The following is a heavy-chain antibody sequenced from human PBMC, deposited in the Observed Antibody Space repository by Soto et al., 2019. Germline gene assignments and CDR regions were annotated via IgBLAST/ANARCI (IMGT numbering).Heavy chain of an antibody. CDR2: IYYNGST. V-gene: IGHV4-31*03. J-gene: IGHJ5*02. CDR1: GDSISSAGYY. D-gene: IGHD3-22*01. CDR3: ARAPYYFDSSGPMKWFDP. Sequence: SETLSLTCTVSGDSISSAGYYWSWIRHHPGKGLEWIGYIYYNGSTYYNPSLKSRVSMSGDTSKNQFSLKLSSVTAADTAVYYCARAPYYFDSSGPMKWFDPWGQGTLVTSPQ.